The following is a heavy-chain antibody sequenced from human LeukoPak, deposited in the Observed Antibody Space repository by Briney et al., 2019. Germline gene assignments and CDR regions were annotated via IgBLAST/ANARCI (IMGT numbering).Heavy chain of an antibody. J-gene: IGHJ4*02. D-gene: IGHD6-13*01. CDR2: ISSSGSTI. CDR3: AREGIAAAGGYFDY. CDR1: GFTFSSYE. V-gene: IGHV3-48*03. Sequence: PGGSLRLSCAASGFTFSSYEMNWVRQAPGKGLEWVSYISSSGSTIYYADSVKGRFTISRDNAKNSLYMQMNGLRAEDTAVYYCAREGIAAAGGYFDYWGQGTLVTVSS.